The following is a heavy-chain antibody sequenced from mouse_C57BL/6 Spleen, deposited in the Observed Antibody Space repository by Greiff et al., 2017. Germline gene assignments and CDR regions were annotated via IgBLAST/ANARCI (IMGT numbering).Heavy chain of an antibody. V-gene: IGHV5-4*01. Sequence: EVQRVESGGGLVKPGGSLKLSCAASGFTFSSYAMSWVRQTPGKRLEWVATISDGGSYTYYPDNVKGRFTISRDNAKNNLYLQMSHLKSEDTAMYYCARDRRRSPYYAMDYWGQGTSVTVSS. CDR2: ISDGGSYT. J-gene: IGHJ4*01. CDR1: GFTFSSYA. D-gene: IGHD1-1*01. CDR3: ARDRRRSPYYAMDY.